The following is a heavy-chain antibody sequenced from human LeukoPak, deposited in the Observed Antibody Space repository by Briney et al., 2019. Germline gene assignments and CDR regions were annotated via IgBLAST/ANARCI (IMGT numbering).Heavy chain of an antibody. CDR2: ISSSSSYI. J-gene: IGHJ3*02. CDR3: ARDPRWGIAVTRGAFDI. CDR1: GFTFTSYT. Sequence: RGSPRLSCAASGFTFTSYTMNWVCQAPGKGLEWVSSISSSSSYIYYADSVKGGFTISRDNAKNSLYLQMDSLRAEDTAVYYCARDPRWGIAVTRGAFDIWGHGTIVSVSS. D-gene: IGHD6-19*01. V-gene: IGHV3-21*01.